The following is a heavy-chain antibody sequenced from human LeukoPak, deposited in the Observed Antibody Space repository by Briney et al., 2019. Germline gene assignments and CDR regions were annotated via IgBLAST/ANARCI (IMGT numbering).Heavy chain of an antibody. CDR3: AKAAAAAAAARYFQH. Sequence: SQTLSLTCTVSGGSISSGGYYWSWIRQPPGKGLEWIGYIYHSGSTYYNPSLKSRVTISVDRSKNQFSLKLSSVTAADTAVYYCAKAAAAAAAARYFQHWGQGTLVTVSS. CDR2: IYHSGST. V-gene: IGHV4-30-2*01. CDR1: GGSISSGGYY. J-gene: IGHJ1*01. D-gene: IGHD6-13*01.